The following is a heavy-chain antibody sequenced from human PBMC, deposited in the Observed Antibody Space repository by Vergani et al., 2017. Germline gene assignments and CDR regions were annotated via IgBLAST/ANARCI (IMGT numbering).Heavy chain of an antibody. Sequence: QVQLVQSGAEVKKPGSSVKVSCKASGGTFSSYTISWVRQAPGQGLEWMGRIIPILGIANYAQKFQGRVTITADKSTSTAYMELSSLRSEDTAVYYCARDHYDSSGYYYRGQGTLVTVSS. D-gene: IGHD3-22*01. V-gene: IGHV1-69*08. J-gene: IGHJ4*02. CDR2: IIPILGIA. CDR3: ARDHYDSSGYYY. CDR1: GGTFSSYT.